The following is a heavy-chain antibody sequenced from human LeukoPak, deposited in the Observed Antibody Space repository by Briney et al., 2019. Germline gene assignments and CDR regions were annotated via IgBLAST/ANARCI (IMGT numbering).Heavy chain of an antibody. V-gene: IGHV4-4*02. CDR1: GGSTSSTNW. Sequence: PSETLSLTCAVSGGSTSSTNWWSWVRQPPGKGLEWIGQIDQSGSANYSPSLKSRVTMSIDKSKNQLSLTLNSVTAADTALYYCASHRGFTFDVWDQGTMGTVSS. CDR2: IDQSGSA. CDR3: ASHRGFTFDV. J-gene: IGHJ3*01.